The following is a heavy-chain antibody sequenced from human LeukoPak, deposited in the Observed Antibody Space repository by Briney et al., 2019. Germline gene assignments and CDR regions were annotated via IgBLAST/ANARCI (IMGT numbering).Heavy chain of an antibody. CDR2: IHHSGST. CDR3: ARRGTGDYYYMDV. Sequence: SETLSLTCVVYSYPISGYSWAWVRQPPGEGLEWIGGIHHSGSTYYNPSLKSRVTISVDTSKNQFSLKLSSVTAADTAVYYCARRGTGDYYYMDVWGKGTTVTVSS. V-gene: IGHV4-38-2*01. J-gene: IGHJ6*03. CDR1: SYPISGYS. D-gene: IGHD1-1*01.